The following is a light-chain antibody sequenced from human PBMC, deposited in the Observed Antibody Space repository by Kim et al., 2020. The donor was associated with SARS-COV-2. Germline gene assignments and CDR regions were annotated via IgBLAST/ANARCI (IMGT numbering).Light chain of an antibody. CDR3: NSRDSSGNHWV. CDR1: SLRSYY. V-gene: IGLV3-19*01. CDR2: GKN. J-gene: IGLJ3*02. Sequence: SSELTQDPAVSVALGQTVRITCQGDSLRSYYASWYQQKPGQATVLVIYGKNNRPSGIPDRFSGSSSGNTASLTITGAQAEDEADYYCNSRDSSGNHWVSGGGTQLTVL.